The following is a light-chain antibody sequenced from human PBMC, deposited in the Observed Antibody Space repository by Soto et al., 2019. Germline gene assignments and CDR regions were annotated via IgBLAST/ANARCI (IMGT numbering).Light chain of an antibody. V-gene: IGKV1-12*01. CDR3: QHAHSPCT. CDR1: QRISNW. Sequence: DIQMTQSPSSVSASVGDRVTITSRASQRISNWLAWYQQKPGKAPKLLIYAASTLQSGVPSRFSGSGSGTDFTLTISSLQPEDFATYYCQHAHSPCTFGGGTRVEIK. J-gene: IGKJ4*01. CDR2: AAS.